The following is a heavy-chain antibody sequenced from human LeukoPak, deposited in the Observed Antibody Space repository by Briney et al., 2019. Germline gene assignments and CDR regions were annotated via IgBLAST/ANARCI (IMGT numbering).Heavy chain of an antibody. Sequence: GGSLRLSCAASGFTFSSYGMHWVRQAPGKGLEWVAVISYDGSNKYYAGSVKGRFTISRDNSKNTLYLQMNSLRAEDTAVYYCAKVTLRYFDWLLSPIDYWGQGTLVTVSS. V-gene: IGHV3-30*18. D-gene: IGHD3-9*01. CDR3: AKVTLRYFDWLLSPIDY. J-gene: IGHJ4*02. CDR2: ISYDGSNK. CDR1: GFTFSSYG.